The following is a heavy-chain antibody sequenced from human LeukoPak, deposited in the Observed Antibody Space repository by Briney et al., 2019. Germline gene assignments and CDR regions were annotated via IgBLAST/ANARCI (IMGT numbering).Heavy chain of an antibody. CDR2: ISRSGGST. V-gene: IGHV3-23*01. CDR3: AKSRNFDWLPSDY. J-gene: IGHJ4*02. D-gene: IGHD3-9*01. CDR1: GFTFSSYA. Sequence: GGSLRLSCAASGFTFSSYAMTWVRQAPGKGLEWVSGISRSGGSTYYADSVKGRFTTSRDNSKNTLYLQMNSLRAEDTAVYYCAKSRNFDWLPSDYWGQGTLVTVSS.